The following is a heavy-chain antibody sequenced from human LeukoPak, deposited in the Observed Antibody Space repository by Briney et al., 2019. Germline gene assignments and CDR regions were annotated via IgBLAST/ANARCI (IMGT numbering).Heavy chain of an antibody. CDR3: ARAATYYDILTGYYPRGYFDY. V-gene: IGHV4-31*03. D-gene: IGHD3-9*01. CDR1: GGSISSGGYY. Sequence: SQTLSLTCTVSGGSISSGGYYWSWIRQHPGKGLEWIGYIYYSGSTYYNPSLKSRVTISVDTSKNQFSLKLSSVTAADTAVYYCARAATYYDILTGYYPRGYFDYWGQGTLVTVSS. J-gene: IGHJ4*02. CDR2: IYYSGST.